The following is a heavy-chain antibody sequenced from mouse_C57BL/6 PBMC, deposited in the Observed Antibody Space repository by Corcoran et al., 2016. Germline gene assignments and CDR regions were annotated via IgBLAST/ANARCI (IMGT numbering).Heavy chain of an antibody. D-gene: IGHD1-1*01. CDR3: ARQDYGSSSFAY. J-gene: IGHJ3*01. CDR1: GYAFTTYG. CDR2: INTYSGVP. V-gene: IGHV9-3*01. Sequence: QIQLVQSGPELKKPGETVKISCKASGYAFTTYGMSWVKQAPGKGLKWMGWINTYSGVPTYADDFKGRFAFSLETSASTAYLQINNLKIEDTATYFCARQDYGSSSFAYWGQGTLVTVSA.